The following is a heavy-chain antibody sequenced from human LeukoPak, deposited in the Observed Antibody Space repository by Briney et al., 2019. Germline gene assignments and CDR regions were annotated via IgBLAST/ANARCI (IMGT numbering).Heavy chain of an antibody. D-gene: IGHD3-10*01. Sequence: SVKVSCKASGDTFNYYGISWVRQAPGQGLEWMGGIIPVFNAPNYAQSFQGRVTITADKSTTTVYMELSSLKSDDTAVYFCARDAVFRGSGSYSPPYYDYYMDFWGKGTTVTVSS. CDR1: GDTFNYYG. CDR3: ARDAVFRGSGSYSPPYYDYYMDF. J-gene: IGHJ6*03. V-gene: IGHV1-69*06. CDR2: IIPVFNAP.